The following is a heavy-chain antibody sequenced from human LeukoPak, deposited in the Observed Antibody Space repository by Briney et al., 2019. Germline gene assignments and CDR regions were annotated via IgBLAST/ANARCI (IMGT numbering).Heavy chain of an antibody. V-gene: IGHV6-1*01. CDR3: ARGRPFYYGMDV. Sequence: SQTLSLTCAISGDSVSRKSAAWNWIRQSPSRGLEWLGRTYYRSRSKWDSDYAVSMKSRIPVNADTSKNQFSLQLTSVTPEDTAVYYCARGRPFYYGMDVWGQGTTVTVSS. J-gene: IGHJ6*02. CDR2: TYYRSRSKWDS. CDR1: GDSVSRKSAA.